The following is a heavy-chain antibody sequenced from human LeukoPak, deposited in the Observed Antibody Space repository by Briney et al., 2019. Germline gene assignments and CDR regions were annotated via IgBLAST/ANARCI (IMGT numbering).Heavy chain of an antibody. J-gene: IGHJ5*02. CDR2: ISAYNGNT. CDR3: ARADEYCSSTSCYALDWFDP. CDR1: GYTFTSYG. V-gene: IGHV1-18*04. Sequence: ASVKVSCKASGYTFTSYGISWVRQAPGRGLEWMGWISAYNGNTNYAQKLQGRVTMTTDTSTSTAYMELRSLRSDDTAVYYCARADEYCSSTSCYALDWFDPWGQGTLVTVSS. D-gene: IGHD2-2*01.